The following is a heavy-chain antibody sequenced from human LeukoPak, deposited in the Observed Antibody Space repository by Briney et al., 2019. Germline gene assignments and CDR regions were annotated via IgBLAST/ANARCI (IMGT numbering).Heavy chain of an antibody. CDR2: FDPEDGET. V-gene: IGHV1-24*01. CDR3: ATDGYYSSGWSFDY. J-gene: IGHJ4*02. Sequence: ASVKVSFTVSGYILTELSMHWVRQAPGKGLEWMGGFDPEDGETIYAQKFQGRVTMTEDTSTDTAYMELSSLRSEDTAVYYCATDGYYSSGWSFDYWGQGTLVTVSS. D-gene: IGHD6-19*01. CDR1: GYILTELS.